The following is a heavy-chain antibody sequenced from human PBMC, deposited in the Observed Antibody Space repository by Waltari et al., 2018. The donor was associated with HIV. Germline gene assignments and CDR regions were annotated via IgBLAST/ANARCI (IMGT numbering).Heavy chain of an antibody. CDR2: IRYDGNTK. J-gene: IGHJ6*02. CDR3: AKELRSGYSYYYYGMDV. D-gene: IGHD2-15*01. V-gene: IGHV3-30*02. Sequence: QGQLVESGGGVVQPGGSLRLSCAASGSSFSISGMHWVRQAPGKGREWVTFIRYDGNTKYYADSVKGRFTISRDNSKNTLYLQMSSLRAEDTAVYYCAKELRSGYSYYYYGMDVWGQGTTVTVSS. CDR1: GSSFSISG.